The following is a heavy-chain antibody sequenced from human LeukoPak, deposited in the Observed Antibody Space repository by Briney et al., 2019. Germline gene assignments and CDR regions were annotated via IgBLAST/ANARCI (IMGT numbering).Heavy chain of an antibody. D-gene: IGHD6-13*01. Sequence: SETLSLTCTVSGGSISSYYWSWIRQPPGKGLEWIGYIYYSGSTNYNPSLKSRVTISVDTSKNQFSLKLSSVTAADTAVYYCARQAAWYSSSWSLPFPGAFDIWGQGTMVTVSS. CDR1: GGSISSYY. V-gene: IGHV4-59*08. J-gene: IGHJ3*02. CDR3: ARQAAWYSSSWSLPFPGAFDI. CDR2: IYYSGST.